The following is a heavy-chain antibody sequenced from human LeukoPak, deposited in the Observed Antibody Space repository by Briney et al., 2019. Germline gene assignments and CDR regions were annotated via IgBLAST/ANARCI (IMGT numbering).Heavy chain of an antibody. CDR3: ARDVGGGTSDY. CDR2: ANSGGGA. J-gene: IGHJ4*02. V-gene: IGHV4-38-2*02. CDR1: GYSVSSGYH. D-gene: IGHD4-23*01. Sequence: SETLSLTCAVSGYSVSSGYHWGWIRQPPGKGLEWIASANSGGGASYSPSLKSRATISLDRSNNQLSLELRSVTAADTAVYYCARDVGGGTSDYWGQGTLVTVSS.